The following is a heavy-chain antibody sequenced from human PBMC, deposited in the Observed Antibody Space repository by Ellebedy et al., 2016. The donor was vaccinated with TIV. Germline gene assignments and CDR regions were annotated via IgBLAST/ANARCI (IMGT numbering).Heavy chain of an antibody. D-gene: IGHD4-11*01. J-gene: IGHJ4*02. CDR1: GFTFSSYG. CDR3: ARDKGAVTTTLHFDY. V-gene: IGHV3-33*01. Sequence: PGGSLRLSCAASGFTFSSYGMHWVRQAPGKGLEWVALIWYDGNNKYYADPVKGRFTISRDNSKNTLYLQMNSLRAEDTAVYHCARDKGAVTTTLHFDYWGQGTLVTVSS. CDR2: IWYDGNNK.